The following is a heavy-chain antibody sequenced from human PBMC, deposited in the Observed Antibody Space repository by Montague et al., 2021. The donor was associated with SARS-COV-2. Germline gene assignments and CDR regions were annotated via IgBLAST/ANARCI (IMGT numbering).Heavy chain of an antibody. V-gene: IGHV4-39*07. D-gene: IGHD2-21*01. J-gene: IGHJ4*02. CDR3: ARARTSLIVVVNGFDY. CDR1: GGSISSSNYY. CDR2: ISYRGDP. Sequence: SETLSLTCTVSGGSISSSNYYWGWVRQPPGKGLEWIGSISYRGDPYYNPSLKSRLTISVDTSKNQFSLRLSSVTAADTAVYYCARARTSLIVVVNGFDYWGQGTLVTVSS.